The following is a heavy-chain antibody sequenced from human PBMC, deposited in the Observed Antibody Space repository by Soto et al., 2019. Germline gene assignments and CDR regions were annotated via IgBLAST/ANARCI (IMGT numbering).Heavy chain of an antibody. CDR2: INHSGST. CDR1: GGSFSGYY. D-gene: IGHD3-9*01. J-gene: IGHJ5*02. Sequence: PSETLSLTCAGYGGSFSGYYWSWIRQPPGKGLEWIGEINHSGSTNYNPSLKSRVTISVDTSKNQFSLKLSSVTAADTAVYYCARGGLRXFARGHNWFDPWGQGTLVT. V-gene: IGHV4-34*01. CDR3: ARGGLRXFARGHNWFDP.